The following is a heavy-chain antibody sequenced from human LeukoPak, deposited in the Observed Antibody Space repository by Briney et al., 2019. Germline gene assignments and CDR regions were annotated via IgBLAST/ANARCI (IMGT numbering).Heavy chain of an antibody. Sequence: GGSLRLSCAASGFTFSTYWMTWVRQPPGKAREGGTYIVQDGSQKYYVDSVKGRFTISRDNAKTSLYLQMNRLRDEDTDVYYCARYFNSNGYSSLRGDYWGQGTLVTVSS. CDR1: GFTFSTYW. V-gene: IGHV3-7*01. CDR2: IVQDGSQK. D-gene: IGHD3-22*01. CDR3: ARYFNSNGYSSLRGDY. J-gene: IGHJ4*02.